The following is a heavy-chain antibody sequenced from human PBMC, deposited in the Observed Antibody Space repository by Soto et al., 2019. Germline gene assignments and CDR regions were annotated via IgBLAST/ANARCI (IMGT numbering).Heavy chain of an antibody. J-gene: IGHJ3*01. CDR2: IYYGGST. D-gene: IGHD6-25*01. CDR3: ARDRLAADAAEVAFDF. V-gene: IGHV4-4*08. CDR1: GDSISTDY. Sequence: SETLSLTCTVSGDSISTDYRSWIRQSPGKGLEWIGFIYYGGSTNYNPSLKSRVTISVDTPKNQFSLKLSSVTAADTAVYYCARDRLAADAAEVAFDFWGRGTMVT.